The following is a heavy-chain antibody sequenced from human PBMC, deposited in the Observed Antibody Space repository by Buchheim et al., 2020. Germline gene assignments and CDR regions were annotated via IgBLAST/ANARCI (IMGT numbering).Heavy chain of an antibody. CDR1: GFTFSSYS. D-gene: IGHD6-13*01. CDR3: ARMGWQQLVYFDY. V-gene: IGHV3-21*01. J-gene: IGHJ4*02. CDR2: ISSSSSYI. Sequence: EVQLVESGGGLVKPGGSLRLSCAASGFTFSSYSMNWVRQAPGKGLEWVSSISSSSSYIYYADSVKGRFTISRDTAKNPLYLQMNSLRAEDTAVYYCARMGWQQLVYFDYWGQGTL.